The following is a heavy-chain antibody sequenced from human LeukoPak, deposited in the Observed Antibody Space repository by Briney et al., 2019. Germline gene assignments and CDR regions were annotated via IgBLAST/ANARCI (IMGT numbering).Heavy chain of an antibody. V-gene: IGHV1-69*04. J-gene: IGHJ6*02. CDR1: GGTFSSYA. D-gene: IGHD5-18*01. Sequence: ASVKVSCKASGGTFSSYAISWVRQAPGQGLEWMGRIIPILGIANYAQKFQGRVTITADKSTSTAYMELSSLRSEDTAVYYCARMDTAMVRKAYYYGMDVWGQGTTVTVSS. CDR2: IIPILGIA. CDR3: ARMDTAMVRKAYYYGMDV.